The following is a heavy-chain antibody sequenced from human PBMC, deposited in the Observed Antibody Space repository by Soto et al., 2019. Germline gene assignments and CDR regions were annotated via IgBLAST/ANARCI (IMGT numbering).Heavy chain of an antibody. J-gene: IGHJ6*02. CDR3: AKWQLVLAGAVYYYGMDV. CDR2: ISGSGGST. Sequence: GGSLRLSCAASGFTFSSYAMSWVRQAPGKGLEWVSAISGSGGSTYYADSVKGRFTISRDNSKNTLYLQMNSLRAEDTAVYYCAKWQLVLAGAVYYYGMDVWGQGTTVTVSS. D-gene: IGHD6-13*01. CDR1: GFTFSSYA. V-gene: IGHV3-23*01.